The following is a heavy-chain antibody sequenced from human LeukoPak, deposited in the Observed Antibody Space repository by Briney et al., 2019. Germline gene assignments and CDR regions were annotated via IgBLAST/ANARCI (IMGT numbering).Heavy chain of an antibody. V-gene: IGHV3-74*01. D-gene: IGHD3-10*01. Sequence: PGGSLRLSRAASGFTFSNYWMHWVRQAPGKGLVWVSRINSDGINTSYADSVKGRFTISRDNAKNSLYLQMNSLRAEDTAVYYCARDQGSGINYYYYYMDVWGKGTTVTASS. CDR2: INSDGINT. CDR3: ARDQGSGINYYYYYMDV. J-gene: IGHJ6*03. CDR1: GFTFSNYW.